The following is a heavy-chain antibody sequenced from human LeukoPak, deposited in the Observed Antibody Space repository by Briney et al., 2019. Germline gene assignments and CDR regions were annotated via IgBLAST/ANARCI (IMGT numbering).Heavy chain of an antibody. Sequence: SQTLSLTCAVSGGSISRGGYSWSWIRQPPGKGLEWIGYIYHSGSTYYNPSLKSRVTISVDRSKNQFSLKLGSVTAADTAVYYCARAPYLTGNNWFDPWGQGTLVTVSS. CDR2: IYHSGST. CDR1: GGSISRGGYS. V-gene: IGHV4-30-2*01. D-gene: IGHD3-9*01. J-gene: IGHJ5*02. CDR3: ARAPYLTGNNWFDP.